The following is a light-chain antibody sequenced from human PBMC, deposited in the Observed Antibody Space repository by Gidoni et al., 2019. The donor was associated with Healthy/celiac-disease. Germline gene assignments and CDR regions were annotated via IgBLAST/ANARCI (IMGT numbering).Light chain of an antibody. V-gene: IGLV7-43*01. J-gene: IGLJ3*02. CDR3: LLYYGGAQLGWV. CDR1: TGAVTSGYY. Sequence: QTVVTQEPSLTVSPGGTVTLTCASSTGAVTSGYYPNWFQQKPGQAPRALIYSTSNKHPWTPARFSGSLLGGKAALTLSGVQPEDEAEYYCLLYYGGAQLGWVFGGGTKLTVL. CDR2: STS.